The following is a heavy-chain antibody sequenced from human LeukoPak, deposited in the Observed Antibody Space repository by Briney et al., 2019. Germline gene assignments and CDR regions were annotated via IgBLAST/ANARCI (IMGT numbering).Heavy chain of an antibody. Sequence: PGGSLRLSCAASGFTFSSYWMHWVRHAPGKGLVWVSRINSGGSNTTYADSVKGRFTISRDDAKNTLYLQMNSLRAEDTAVYYYARVDTGSTWRFDYWGQGTLVTVSS. CDR1: GFTFSSYW. J-gene: IGHJ4*02. V-gene: IGHV3-74*01. CDR2: INSGGSNT. CDR3: ARVDTGSTWRFDY. D-gene: IGHD6-13*01.